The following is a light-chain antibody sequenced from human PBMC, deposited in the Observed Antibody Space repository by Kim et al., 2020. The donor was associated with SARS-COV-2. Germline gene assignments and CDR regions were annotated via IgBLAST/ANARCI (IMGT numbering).Light chain of an antibody. V-gene: IGKV1-39*01. J-gene: IGKJ3*01. CDR2: PAS. Sequence: DIQMTQSPSSLSASVGDRVTITCRASQDINSHLDWYHQKPGRAPKLLIYPASTLQSGVPSRFSGSGSGTEFTLTISSLQPEDFATYFCQQYYSYPFTFGPGTKVDIK. CDR3: QQYYSYPFT. CDR1: QDINSH.